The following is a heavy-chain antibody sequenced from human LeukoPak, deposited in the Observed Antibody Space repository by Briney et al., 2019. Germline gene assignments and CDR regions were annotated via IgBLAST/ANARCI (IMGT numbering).Heavy chain of an antibody. V-gene: IGHV4-59*01. CDR3: ARDLGDCSSTSCYTWFDP. D-gene: IGHD2-2*02. CDR2: IYYSGST. CDR1: RGSISSYY. J-gene: IGHJ5*02. Sequence: SETLSLTCTVSRGSISSYYWSWIRQPPGKGLEWIGYIYYSGSTNYNPSLKSRVTISVDTSKNQFSLKLRSVTAADTALYYCARDLGDCSSTSCYTWFDPWGQGTLVTVSS.